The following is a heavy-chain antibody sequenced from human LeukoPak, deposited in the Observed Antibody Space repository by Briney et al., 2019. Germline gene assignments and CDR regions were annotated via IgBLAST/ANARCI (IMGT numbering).Heavy chain of an antibody. V-gene: IGHV3-53*01. D-gene: IGHD5-18*01. CDR1: GFNVSSNY. CDR2: IYRGGST. Sequence: GGSLRLSCAASGFNVSSNYMSWVRQAPGKGLEWVSVIYRGGSTSSADSVKGRFILSRDNSKNTLSLQMNSLRAEDTAVYYCGRGRGYSYGPSYFDYGGQEPLVTVPS. J-gene: IGHJ4*02. CDR3: GRGRGYSYGPSYFDY.